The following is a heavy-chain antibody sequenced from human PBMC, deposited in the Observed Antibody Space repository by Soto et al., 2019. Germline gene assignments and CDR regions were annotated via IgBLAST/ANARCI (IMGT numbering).Heavy chain of an antibody. CDR1: GVSISNSSYY. J-gene: IGHJ4*02. CDR3: ARHGSN. V-gene: IGHV4-39*01. CDR2: IYYSGIT. Sequence: SETLSLTCTVSGVSISNSSYYWGWIRRPPGKGLEWIGTIYYSGITYYNPSLKSRVTISVDTSKNQFSLKLTSVTAADTAVYYCARHGSNWGQGALVTVSS.